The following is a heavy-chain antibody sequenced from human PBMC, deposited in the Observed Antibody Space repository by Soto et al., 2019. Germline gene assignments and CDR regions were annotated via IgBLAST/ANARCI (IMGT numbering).Heavy chain of an antibody. CDR1: GVSISNSSYY. J-gene: IGHJ4*02. CDR3: ARHGSN. V-gene: IGHV4-39*01. CDR2: IYYSGIT. Sequence: SETLSLTCTVSGVSISNSSYYWGWIRRPPGKGLEWIGTIYYSGITYYNPSLKSRVTISVDTSKNQFSLKLTSVTAADTAVYYCARHGSNWGQGALVTVSS.